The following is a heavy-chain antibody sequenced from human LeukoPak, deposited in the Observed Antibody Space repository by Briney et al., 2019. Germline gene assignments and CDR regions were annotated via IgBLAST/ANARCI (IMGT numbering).Heavy chain of an antibody. Sequence: GGSLRLSCAASGFTFSSYAMHWVRQAPGKGLEWVAVIWYDGSNKYYADSVKGRFTISRDNSKNTLYLQMNSLRAEDTAVYYCARGSVGYSSGCLDYWGQGTLVTVSS. CDR2: IWYDGSNK. V-gene: IGHV3-33*08. CDR3: ARGSVGYSSGCLDY. D-gene: IGHD6-19*01. J-gene: IGHJ4*02. CDR1: GFTFSSYA.